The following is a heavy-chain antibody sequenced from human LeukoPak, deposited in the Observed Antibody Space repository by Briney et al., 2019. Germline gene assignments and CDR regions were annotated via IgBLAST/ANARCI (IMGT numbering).Heavy chain of an antibody. CDR3: ARVVDYYDSSGGYYFDY. V-gene: IGHV1-18*01. D-gene: IGHD3-22*01. Sequence: ASVKVSCKASGYTCTSYGISWVRQAPGQGLEWMGWISAYNGNTNYAQKLQGRVTMTTDTSTSTAYMELRSLRSDDTAVYYCARVVDYYDSSGGYYFDYWGKGTLVTVSS. CDR1: GYTCTSYG. CDR2: ISAYNGNT. J-gene: IGHJ4*02.